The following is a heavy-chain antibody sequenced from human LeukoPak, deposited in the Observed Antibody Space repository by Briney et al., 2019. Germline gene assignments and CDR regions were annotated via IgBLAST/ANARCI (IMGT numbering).Heavy chain of an antibody. D-gene: IGHD3-22*01. V-gene: IGHV4-39*01. CDR2: IYYSGST. CDR3: ARQRNAYYYYDSSGTGVGWFDP. CDR1: GGSIRSSYYY. Sequence: SETLSLTCTVSGGSIRSSYYYWGWIRQPPGKGLEWIGSIYYSGSTYYNPSLKSRVTISVDTSKNQFSLKLSSVTAADTAVYYCARQRNAYYYYDSSGTGVGWFDPWGQGTLVTVSS. J-gene: IGHJ5*02.